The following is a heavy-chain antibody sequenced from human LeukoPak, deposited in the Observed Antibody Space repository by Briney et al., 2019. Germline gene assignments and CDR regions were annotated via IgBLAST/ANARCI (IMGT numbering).Heavy chain of an antibody. Sequence: ASVKVSCKTSGYTFTGYYMHWVRQAPGQGLEWMGWINPTSGGTNYAQKFQGRVTMTRDTSISTAYMELSRLRSDDTAVYYCARVWYYYDSTGILTFYFDYWGQGTLVTVSS. V-gene: IGHV1-2*02. D-gene: IGHD3-22*01. CDR3: ARVWYYYDSTGILTFYFDY. CDR2: INPTSGGT. J-gene: IGHJ4*02. CDR1: GYTFTGYY.